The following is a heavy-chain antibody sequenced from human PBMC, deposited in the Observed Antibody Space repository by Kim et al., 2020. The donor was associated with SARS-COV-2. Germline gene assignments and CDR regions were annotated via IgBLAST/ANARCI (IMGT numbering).Heavy chain of an antibody. CDR2: IKQDGSEK. J-gene: IGHJ4*02. V-gene: IGHV3-7*01. D-gene: IGHD2-2*01. Sequence: GGSLRLSCAASGFIFSSYWMSWVRQAPGKGLEWVANIKQDGSEKYYVDSVKGRFTISRDNAKNSLSLQMNSLRAEDTAMYYCARDNSYCSSTSCPSLNWGQGTLVTVSS. CDR3: ARDNSYCSSTSCPSLN. CDR1: GFIFSSYW.